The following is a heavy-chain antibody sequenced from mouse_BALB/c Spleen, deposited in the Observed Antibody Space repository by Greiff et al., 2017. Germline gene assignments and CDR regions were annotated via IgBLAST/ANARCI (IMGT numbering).Heavy chain of an antibody. D-gene: IGHD2-4*01. CDR3: ARDYDYDNAMDY. V-gene: IGHV7-3*02. J-gene: IGHJ4*01. CDR1: GFTFTDYY. Sequence: EVQGVESGGGLVQPGGSLRLSCATSGFTFTDYYMSWVRQPPGKALEWLGFIRNKANGYTTEYSASVKGRFTISRDNSQSILYLQMKTLRAEDSATYYCARDYDYDNAMDYWGQGTSVTVSS. CDR2: IRNKANGYTT.